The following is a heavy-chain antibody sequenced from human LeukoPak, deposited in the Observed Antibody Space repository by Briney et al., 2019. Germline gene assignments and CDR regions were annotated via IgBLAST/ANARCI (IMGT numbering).Heavy chain of an antibody. CDR3: ARFGYSSGWYTGDYFDY. J-gene: IGHJ4*02. CDR2: IKQDGSEK. Sequence: GGSLRLSCAASGFTFSSYWMSWVRQAPGEGLEWVANIKQDGSEKYYVDSVKGRFTISRDNAKNSLYLQMNSLRAEDTAVYYCARFGYSSGWYTGDYFDYWGQGTLVTVSS. D-gene: IGHD6-19*01. CDR1: GFTFSSYW. V-gene: IGHV3-7*01.